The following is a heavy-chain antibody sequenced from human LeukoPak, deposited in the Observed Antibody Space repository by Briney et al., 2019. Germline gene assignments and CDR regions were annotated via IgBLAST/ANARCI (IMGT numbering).Heavy chain of an antibody. CDR3: ARDSIIVGATPDY. CDR2: IYTSGST. J-gene: IGHJ4*02. Sequence: PSQTLSLTCTVSGGSISSGSYYWSWIRQPAGKGLEWIGRIYTSGSTNYNPSLKSRVTISVDTSKNQFSLKLSSVTAADTAVYYCARDSIIVGATPDYWGQGTLVTVSS. V-gene: IGHV4-61*02. CDR1: GGSISSGSYY. D-gene: IGHD1-26*01.